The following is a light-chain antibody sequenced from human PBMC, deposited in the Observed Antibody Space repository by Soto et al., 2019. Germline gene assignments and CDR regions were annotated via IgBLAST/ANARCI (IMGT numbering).Light chain of an antibody. V-gene: IGKV2-30*01. Sequence: DVMMTQSPLYLYVTLGQSASISCRSSQSLVSSDGDAYLNWFHQRPGQSPRRLMYKVSDRDSGVPDRFSGNGSGTYFTLTINKVEAEDIGVYYCLQGTHFPPWTFGQGTKV. J-gene: IGKJ1*01. CDR1: QSLVSSDGDAY. CDR3: LQGTHFPPWT. CDR2: KVS.